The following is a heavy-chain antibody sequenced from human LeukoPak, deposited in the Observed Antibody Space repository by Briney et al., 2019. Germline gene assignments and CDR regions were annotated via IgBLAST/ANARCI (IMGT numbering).Heavy chain of an antibody. J-gene: IGHJ4*02. Sequence: ASVKVSCKASGYTFTTFYVHWVRQAPGQGLEWMGWINPDSGGTKYAQKFQGRVTMTRDPSISTAYMALTRLRSDDAAVYYCARDAWLVGTTNLYYFDYWGQGTLVTVSS. CDR2: INPDSGGT. V-gene: IGHV1-2*02. D-gene: IGHD1-26*01. CDR3: ARDAWLVGTTNLYYFDY. CDR1: GYTFTTFY.